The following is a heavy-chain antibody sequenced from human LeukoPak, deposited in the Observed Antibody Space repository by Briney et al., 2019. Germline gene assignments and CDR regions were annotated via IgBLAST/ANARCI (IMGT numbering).Heavy chain of an antibody. V-gene: IGHV3-23*01. CDR3: AKARTRLYSSGWFFDY. J-gene: IGHJ4*02. Sequence: PGGSLRPSCAASGFTFSSYAMSWVRQAPGKGLEWVSAISGSGGSTYYADSVKGRFTISRDNSKNTLYLQMNSLRAEDTAVYYCAKARTRLYSSGWFFDYWGQGTLVTVSS. D-gene: IGHD6-19*01. CDR1: GFTFSSYA. CDR2: ISGSGGST.